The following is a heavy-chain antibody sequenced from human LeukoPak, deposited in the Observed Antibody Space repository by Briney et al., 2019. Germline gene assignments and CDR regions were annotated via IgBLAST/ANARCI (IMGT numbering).Heavy chain of an antibody. CDR3: AKDQGGNSGFFDY. D-gene: IGHD4-23*01. CDR2: ISYDGSNK. J-gene: IGHJ4*02. Sequence: PGGSLRLSCAASGFTFSSYGMHWVRQAPGKGLEWVAVISYDGSNKYYADSVKGRFTISRDNSKNTLYLQMNSLRAEDTAVYYCAKDQGGNSGFFDYWGQGTLVTVSS. CDR1: GFTFSSYG. V-gene: IGHV3-30*18.